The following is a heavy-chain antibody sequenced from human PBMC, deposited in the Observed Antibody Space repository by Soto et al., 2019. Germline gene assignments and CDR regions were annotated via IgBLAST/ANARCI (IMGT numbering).Heavy chain of an antibody. CDR2: ISSSSSYI. V-gene: IGHV3-21*01. D-gene: IGHD6-19*01. CDR3: ARDETVAGTGGFDL. J-gene: IGHJ5*02. Sequence: GKGLEWVSSISSSSSYIYYADSVKGRFTISRDNAKNSLYLQMNSLRAEDTAVYYCARDETVAGTGGFDLWVQGT.